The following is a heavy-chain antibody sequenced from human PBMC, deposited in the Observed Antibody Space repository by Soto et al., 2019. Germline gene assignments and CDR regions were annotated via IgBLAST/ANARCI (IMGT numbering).Heavy chain of an antibody. J-gene: IGHJ3*02. CDR3: ARLYGDYDGAQYAFHI. CDR2: ISASGGTI. Sequence: GGSLRLSCAASGLAFSSYDMSWVRQAPGKGLEWVSYISASGGTISHADSVKGRFTISRDNAKNSLYLQMNSLRAEDTGVYYCARLYGDYDGAQYAFHIWGQGTIVTV. CDR1: GLAFSSYD. D-gene: IGHD4-17*01. V-gene: IGHV3-48*03.